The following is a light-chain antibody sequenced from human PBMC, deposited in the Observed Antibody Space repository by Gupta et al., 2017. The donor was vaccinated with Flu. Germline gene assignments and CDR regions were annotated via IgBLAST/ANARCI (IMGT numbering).Light chain of an antibody. V-gene: IGKV4-1*01. J-gene: IGKJ2*03. CDR2: WAS. CDR3: QQYVSPPYS. CDR1: QTVLYSSNNKDY. Sequence: DIVMTQSPDSLTVSLGERATINCKSSQTVLYSSNNKDYLAWYQQKPGQPPKLLIYWASTRESGVPDRFSGSGSGTDFTLTISSRQTEDVAVYYCQQYVSPPYSFGQGSKLEIK.